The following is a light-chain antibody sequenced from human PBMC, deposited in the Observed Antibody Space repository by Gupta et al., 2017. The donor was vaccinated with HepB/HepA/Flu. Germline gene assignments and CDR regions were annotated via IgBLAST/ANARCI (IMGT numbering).Light chain of an antibody. V-gene: IGKV1-5*03. CDR1: QNINIW. CDR2: KAS. Sequence: DIQMTQSPSTLSASIGDRVTITCRASQNINIWLAWYQQKPGKAPKLLIHKASDLQSGVPSRFSGSGSGTEFTLTISSLQPDDFARYYCQQYYKKLTFGKGTKVEIK. CDR3: QQYYKKLT. J-gene: IGKJ1*01.